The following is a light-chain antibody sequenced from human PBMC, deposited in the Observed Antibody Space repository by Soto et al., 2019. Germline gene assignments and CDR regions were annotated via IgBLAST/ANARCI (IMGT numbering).Light chain of an antibody. CDR1: QDLTNH. Sequence: DIQMTQSPSSLSASIGDRVTITCQASQDLTNHLNWYQQKPGKAPKLLIHETSKPEPGVPSRFRGSGSGTDFTFIISTLQAEDIATYYCQQYHNLPTTFGGGTRVEIK. CDR2: ETS. CDR3: QQYHNLPTT. V-gene: IGKV1-33*01. J-gene: IGKJ4*01.